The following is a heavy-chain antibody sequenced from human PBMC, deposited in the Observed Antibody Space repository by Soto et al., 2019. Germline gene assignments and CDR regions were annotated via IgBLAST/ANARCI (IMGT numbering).Heavy chain of an antibody. Sequence: GASVKVSCKASGYTFTGYYMHWVRQAPGQGLEWMGWINPNSGGTNYAQKFQGWVTMTRDTSISTAYMELSRLRSDDTAVYYCARGPYYYGSGSYYNPPLFKGSLPFDYWGQGTLVTVSS. CDR3: ARGPYYYGSGSYYNPPLFKGSLPFDY. CDR1: GYTFTGYY. V-gene: IGHV1-2*04. J-gene: IGHJ4*02. D-gene: IGHD3-10*01. CDR2: INPNSGGT.